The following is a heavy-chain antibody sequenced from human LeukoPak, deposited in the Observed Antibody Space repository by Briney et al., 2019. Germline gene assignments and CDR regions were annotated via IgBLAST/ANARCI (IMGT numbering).Heavy chain of an antibody. D-gene: IGHD4-23*01. J-gene: IGHJ4*02. CDR1: GGSISSYY. Sequence: SETLSLTCTVSGGSISSYYWSWIRQPPGKGLEWIGYIYYSGSTNYNPPLKSRVTISVDTSKNQFSLKLSSVTAADTAVYYCATSYGGNSPVDYWGQGTLVTVSS. V-gene: IGHV4-59*01. CDR3: ATSYGGNSPVDY. CDR2: IYYSGST.